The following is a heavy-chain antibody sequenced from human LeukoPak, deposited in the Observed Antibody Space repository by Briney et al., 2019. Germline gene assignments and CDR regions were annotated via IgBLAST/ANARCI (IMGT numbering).Heavy chain of an antibody. D-gene: IGHD3-10*01. J-gene: IGHJ3*02. Sequence: ASVKVSCKASGYTFTSYGISWVRQAPGQGLEWMGWISAYNGNTNYAQKLQGRVTITTDTSTSTAYMELRSLRSDDTAVYYCARDPPFLGPQLLWFGAPDAFDIWGQGTMVTVSS. CDR2: ISAYNGNT. CDR3: ARDPPFLGPQLLWFGAPDAFDI. CDR1: GYTFTSYG. V-gene: IGHV1-18*01.